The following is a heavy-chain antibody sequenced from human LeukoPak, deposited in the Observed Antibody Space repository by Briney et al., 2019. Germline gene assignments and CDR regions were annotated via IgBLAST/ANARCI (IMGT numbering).Heavy chain of an antibody. CDR2: ISYDGSNK. CDR1: GFTFSSYG. CDR3: ARNGYSSNWSFDY. Sequence: PGGSLRLSCAVSGFTFSSYGMHWVRQAPGKGLEWVAVISYDGSNKYYADSAKGRFTISRDNSKNTLYLQMNSLRAEDTAVYYCARNGYSSNWSFDYWGQGTLVTVSS. D-gene: IGHD6-13*01. V-gene: IGHV3-30*03. J-gene: IGHJ4*02.